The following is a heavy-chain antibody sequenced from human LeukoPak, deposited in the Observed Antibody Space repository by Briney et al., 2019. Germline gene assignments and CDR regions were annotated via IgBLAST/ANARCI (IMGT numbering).Heavy chain of an antibody. V-gene: IGHV3-66*01. CDR3: ARDITGGTSGSDY. D-gene: IGHD1-14*01. Sequence: GGSVRLSCAASGFTVSSNYMSWVRQAPGKGLEWVSVIYSGGSTYYADSVKGRFTISRDNSKNTLYLQMNSLRAEDTAVYYCARDITGGTSGSDYWGQGTLVTVSS. J-gene: IGHJ4*02. CDR1: GFTVSSNY. CDR2: IYSGGST.